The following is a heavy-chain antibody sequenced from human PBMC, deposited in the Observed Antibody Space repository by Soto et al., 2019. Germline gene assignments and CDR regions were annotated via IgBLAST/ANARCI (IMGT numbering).Heavy chain of an antibody. CDR1: GFTFRNYY. Sequence: QVQLVESGGALVKPGRSLRLSCEVSGFTFRNYYMAWLRQAPGKGLEWVATISTSGVSSSYGDSMRGRFTISRDDAKNSLYLQMNSLRGEDTALYYCAWEFYYAMDAWGQGITVTVSS. CDR2: ISTSGVSS. J-gene: IGHJ6*02. D-gene: IGHD3-16*01. V-gene: IGHV3-11*05. CDR3: AWEFYYAMDA.